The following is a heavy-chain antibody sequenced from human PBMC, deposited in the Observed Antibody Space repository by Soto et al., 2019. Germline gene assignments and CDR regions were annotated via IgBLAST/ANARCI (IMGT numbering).Heavy chain of an antibody. CDR2: IYYSGST. Sequence: SETLSLTCTVSGGSVSSVSYYWSWIRQPPGKGLEWIGYIYYSGSTNYNPSLKSRVTISLDTSKNQFSLRLSSVTAADTAVYYCARPSVPATRGPLDYWGQGALVTVSS. CDR3: ARPSVPATRGPLDY. D-gene: IGHD6-19*01. CDR1: GGSVSSVSYY. J-gene: IGHJ4*02. V-gene: IGHV4-61*01.